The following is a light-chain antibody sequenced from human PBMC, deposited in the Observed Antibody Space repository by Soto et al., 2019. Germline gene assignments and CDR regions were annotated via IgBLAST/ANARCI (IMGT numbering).Light chain of an antibody. Sequence: EIVMTQSPATLSVSPGERATLSCRASQRVSNNLAWYQQRPGRSPRLLIYATSTRATGIPARFSGSGSGTEFTLTISSLQSEDFAVYYCQQYDNRPPPFGQGTRLEIK. CDR1: QRVSNN. V-gene: IGKV3-15*01. J-gene: IGKJ5*01. CDR3: QQYDNRPPP. CDR2: ATS.